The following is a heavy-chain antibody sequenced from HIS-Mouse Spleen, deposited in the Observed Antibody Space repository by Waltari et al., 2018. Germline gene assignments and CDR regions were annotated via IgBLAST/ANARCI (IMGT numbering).Heavy chain of an antibody. J-gene: IGHJ2*01. V-gene: IGHV4-39*07. D-gene: IGHD6-13*01. Sequence: QLQLQESGPGLVKPSETLSLTCTVSGGSISSSSYYWGWIRQPPGKGLEWIGGIYYSGRTYYNPSLKGRGTISVDTSKNQFSRKLSSVTAADTAVYYCAREIPYSSSWYDWYFDLWGRGTLVTVSS. CDR2: IYYSGRT. CDR1: GGSISSSSYY. CDR3: AREIPYSSSWYDWYFDL.